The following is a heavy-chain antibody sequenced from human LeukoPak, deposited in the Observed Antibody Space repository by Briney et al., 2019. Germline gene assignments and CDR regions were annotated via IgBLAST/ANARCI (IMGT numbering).Heavy chain of an antibody. CDR1: GFTFSSYE. CDR2: ISSSVSTI. V-gene: IGHV3-48*03. J-gene: IGHJ6*04. Sequence: GGSLRLSCAASGFTFSSYEMNWVRQAPGKGLEWVSYISSSVSTIYYAESVKGRFTISRDNAKNSLYLQMNSLRAEDTAVYYCAELGITMIGGVWGKGTTVTISS. D-gene: IGHD3-10*02. CDR3: AELGITMIGGV.